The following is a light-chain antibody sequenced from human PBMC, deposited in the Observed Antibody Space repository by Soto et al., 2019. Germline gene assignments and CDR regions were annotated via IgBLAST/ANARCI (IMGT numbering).Light chain of an antibody. CDR1: QTIDRY. J-gene: IGKJ3*01. V-gene: IGKV1-39*01. Sequence: IQMTQSPSSLSASVGDTVTITCRASQTIDRYLNWFQQKSGQAPKLLMHAASTLRSGVPSRFSASGSGTDFTLTISSLHTEAYATYYCQQSYNAPFNFGPGTKVDIK. CDR3: QQSYNAPFN. CDR2: AAS.